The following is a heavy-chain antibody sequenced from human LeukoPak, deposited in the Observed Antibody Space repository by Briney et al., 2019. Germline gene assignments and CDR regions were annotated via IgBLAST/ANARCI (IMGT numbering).Heavy chain of an antibody. CDR1: GYTFTGYY. J-gene: IGHJ5*02. V-gene: IGHV1-2*02. Sequence: ASVKVSCKASGYTFTGYYMHWVRQAPGQGLEWMGWINPNSGGTNYAQKFQGRVTMTRDTSISTAYMELSRLRSDDTAVYYCARDGSGSTGCNWFDPWGQGTLVTVSS. CDR2: INPNSGGT. CDR3: ARDGSGSTGCNWFDP. D-gene: IGHD3-10*01.